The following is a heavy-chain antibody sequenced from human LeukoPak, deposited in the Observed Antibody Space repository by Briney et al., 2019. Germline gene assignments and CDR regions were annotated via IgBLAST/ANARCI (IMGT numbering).Heavy chain of an antibody. V-gene: IGHV3-23*01. D-gene: IGHD3-10*01. Sequence: GGSLRLSCAASGFTFSSYAMSWVRQAPGKGLEWVSAISGSGGTTYYADPVKGRFTISRDNSKNTLYLQMNSLGAEDTAVYYCAKDRVLWFGELLSVGWFDPWGQGTLVTVSS. CDR1: GFTFSSYA. CDR3: AKDRVLWFGELLSVGWFDP. J-gene: IGHJ5*02. CDR2: ISGSGGTT.